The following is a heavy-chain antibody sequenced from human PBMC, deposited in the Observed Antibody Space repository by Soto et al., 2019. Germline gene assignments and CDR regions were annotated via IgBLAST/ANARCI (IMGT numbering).Heavy chain of an antibody. CDR3: ARDGYGSGSWSYGMDV. CDR2: INEGGRT. J-gene: IGHJ6*01. Sequence: PSETLSLTCAVYGGSFSGYYWSWVRQPPGKGLEWIGEINEGGRTTYNPSLKSRATISVDTSKNQCFLRLNSVTAVDTAVYFCARDGYGSGSWSYGMDVWGQGTTVT. D-gene: IGHD3-10*01. V-gene: IGHV4-34*01. CDR1: GGSFSGYY.